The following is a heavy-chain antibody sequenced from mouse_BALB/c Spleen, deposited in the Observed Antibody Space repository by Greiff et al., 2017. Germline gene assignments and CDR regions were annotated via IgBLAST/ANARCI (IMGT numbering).Heavy chain of an antibody. CDR2: INPSSGYT. V-gene: IGHV1-4*01. Sequence: QVQLQQSGAELARPGASVKMSCKASGYTFTSYTMHWVKQRPGQGLEWIGYINPSSGYTNYNQKFKDKATLTADKSSSTAYMQLSSLTSEDSAVYFCARSEYGNYADYWGQGTTLTVSS. J-gene: IGHJ2*01. CDR3: ARSEYGNYADY. D-gene: IGHD2-10*02. CDR1: GYTFTSYT.